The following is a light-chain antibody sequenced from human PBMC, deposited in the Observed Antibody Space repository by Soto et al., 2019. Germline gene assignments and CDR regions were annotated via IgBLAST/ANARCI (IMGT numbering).Light chain of an antibody. Sequence: SYELTQPPSVSVSPGQTASITCSGDKLGDKYACWYQQKPGQSPVLVIYQDSKRPSGIPERFSGSNSGNTATVTISGTQAMDEADYYCQAWDSSTVVFGGGTKVTVL. J-gene: IGLJ2*01. V-gene: IGLV3-1*01. CDR2: QDS. CDR1: KLGDKY. CDR3: QAWDSSTVV.